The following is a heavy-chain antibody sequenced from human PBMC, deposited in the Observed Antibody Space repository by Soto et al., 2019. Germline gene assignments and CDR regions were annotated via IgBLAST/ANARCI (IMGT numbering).Heavy chain of an antibody. D-gene: IGHD2-2*01. CDR1: GFTFSSYS. V-gene: IGHV3-48*01. J-gene: IGHJ6*03. CDR2: ISSSSSTI. CDR3: GREDIVVVPAAMDYYYYYMDF. Sequence: GGSLRLSCAASGFTFSSYSMNWVRQAPGKGLEWVSYISSSSSTIYYADSVKGRFTISRDNAKNSLYLQMNSLRAEDTAVYYCGREDIVVVPAAMDYYYYYMDFWGKGTTVTVSS.